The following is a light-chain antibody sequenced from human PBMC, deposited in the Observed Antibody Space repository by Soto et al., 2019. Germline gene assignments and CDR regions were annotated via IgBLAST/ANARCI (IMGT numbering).Light chain of an antibody. CDR2: DAS. CDR3: QQRSNWPRT. J-gene: IGKJ4*01. CDR1: QSVSSY. Sequence: EIVLTQSPATLSLSPGERATLSCRASQSVSSYLAWYQQKPGQAPRLLIYDASNRATGIPARFSGSGSGKDFHLTISSLEPEDFAVYYCQQRSNWPRTFGGGTKVEIK. V-gene: IGKV3-11*01.